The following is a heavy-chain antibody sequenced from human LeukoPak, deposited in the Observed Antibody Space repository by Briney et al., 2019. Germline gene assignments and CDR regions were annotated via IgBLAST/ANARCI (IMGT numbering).Heavy chain of an antibody. CDR3: AKRGHYSINWYHYFDY. J-gene: IGHJ4*02. D-gene: IGHD6-13*01. CDR2: IASNGGSE. CDR1: GFTFTTYG. Sequence: GGSLRLSCAASGFTFTTYGLHWVRQAPGKGLEWVAAIASNGGSEYYADSVKGRFTISRDNSKNTLFLQMNSLRPDDTAVYYCAKRGHYSINWYHYFDYWGQGALVTVSS. V-gene: IGHV3-30*18.